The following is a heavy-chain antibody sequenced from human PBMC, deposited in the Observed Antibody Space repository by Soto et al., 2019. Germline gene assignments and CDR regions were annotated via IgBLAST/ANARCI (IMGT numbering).Heavy chain of an antibody. CDR2: ISSNSGTI. CDR1: GFIFTSYA. V-gene: IGHV3-48*02. Sequence: GSLRLSCAASGFIFTSYAMNWVRQAPGKGLEWVSYISSNSGTIYYTDSVKGRFTISRDNTKNSLYLQMNSLRDEDTAVYYCARDWYYYGSGSYYPFDYWGQGTLVTV. J-gene: IGHJ4*02. D-gene: IGHD3-10*01. CDR3: ARDWYYYGSGSYYPFDY.